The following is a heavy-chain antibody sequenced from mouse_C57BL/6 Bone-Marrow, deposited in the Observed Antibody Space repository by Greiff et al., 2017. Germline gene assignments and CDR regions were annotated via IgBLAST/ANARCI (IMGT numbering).Heavy chain of an antibody. CDR3: TRSLIYYGTNY. V-gene: IGHV14-2*01. CDR2: IDPEAGET. CDR1: GFNFKDYF. D-gene: IGHD1-1*01. Sequence: EVQLQQSGAELVKPGASVKLSCTASGFNFKDYFIDWVKQRPEQGLEWIGRIDPEAGETKYAPKFQDKATITADTSSNTAYLQLSSLTSEDTAVYYCTRSLIYYGTNYWGQGTTLTVSS. J-gene: IGHJ2*01.